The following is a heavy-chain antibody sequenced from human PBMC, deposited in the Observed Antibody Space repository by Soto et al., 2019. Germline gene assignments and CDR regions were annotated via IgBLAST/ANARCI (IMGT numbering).Heavy chain of an antibody. CDR2: INPSGGST. CDR3: AIGNSSSFPRPSAAIDY. J-gene: IGHJ4*02. Sequence: ASVKVSCKASGYTFTSYYMHWVRQAPGQGLECMGIINPSGGSTSYAQKFQGRVIMTRDTSTSTVYMELSSLRSEDTAVYYCAIGNSSSFPRPSAAIDYWGQGTLVTVSS. CDR1: GYTFTSYY. D-gene: IGHD6-6*01. V-gene: IGHV1-46*01.